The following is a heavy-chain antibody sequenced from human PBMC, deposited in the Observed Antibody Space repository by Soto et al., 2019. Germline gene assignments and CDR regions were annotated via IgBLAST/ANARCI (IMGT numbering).Heavy chain of an antibody. CDR2: INPSGGST. J-gene: IGHJ4*02. CDR3: ARDRYSSSWYHIDY. D-gene: IGHD6-13*01. Sequence: ASSVRDSYQASGYTFTSYDMHWVEQTPGQGLEWMGIINPSGGSTSYAQKFQGRVTMTRDTSTSTVYMELSSLRSEDTAVYYCARDRYSSSWYHIDYWGQGTLVTVSS. V-gene: IGHV1-46*01. CDR1: GYTFTSYD.